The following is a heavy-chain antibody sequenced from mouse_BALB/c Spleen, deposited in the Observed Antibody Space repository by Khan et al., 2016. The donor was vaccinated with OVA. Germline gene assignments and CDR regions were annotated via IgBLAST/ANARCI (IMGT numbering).Heavy chain of an antibody. CDR2: ISCYNGST. V-gene: IGHV1S34*01. J-gene: IGHJ3*01. D-gene: IGHD1-1*01. Sequence: LVKTGASVKISCKASGYSFTGYYMHWVKQSPGKSLEWIGYISCYNGSTTYNQKFKGKATLTVDTSSSTVYMQFNSLTSEDSAVYSCARGDYYGSGSFAYWGQGTLVTVSA. CDR3: ARGDYYGSGSFAY. CDR1: GYSFTGYY.